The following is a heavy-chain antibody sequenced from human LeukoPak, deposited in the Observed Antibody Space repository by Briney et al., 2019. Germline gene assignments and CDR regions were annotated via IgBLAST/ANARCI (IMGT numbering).Heavy chain of an antibody. CDR2: ISGSGDST. Sequence: PGGSLRLSCAASGFTFRYYVMNWVRQAPGKGLEWVSGISGSGDSTYYADSVKGRFTISRDNSKNTLYLQMNSLSVEDTAAYYCAKVRAPSGWFNSDYWGQGTLVTVSS. CDR1: GFTFRYYV. J-gene: IGHJ4*02. D-gene: IGHD6-19*01. V-gene: IGHV3-23*01. CDR3: AKVRAPSGWFNSDY.